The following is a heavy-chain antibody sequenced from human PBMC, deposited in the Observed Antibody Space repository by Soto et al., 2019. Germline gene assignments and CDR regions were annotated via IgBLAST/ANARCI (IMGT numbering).Heavy chain of an antibody. CDR2: INAGNGNT. J-gene: IGHJ4*02. D-gene: IGHD3-10*01. V-gene: IGHV1-3*01. CDR3: ARVATDGELLYYFDY. Sequence: KLEWMGWINAGNGNTKYSQKFQGRVTITRDTSASTAYMELSSLRSEDTAVYYCARVATDGELLYYFDYWGQRPLVSVSS.